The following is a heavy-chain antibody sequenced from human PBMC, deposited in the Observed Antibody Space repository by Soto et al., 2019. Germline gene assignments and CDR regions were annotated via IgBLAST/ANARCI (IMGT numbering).Heavy chain of an antibody. CDR3: ARENYYGLDY. CDR1: SGSISSYK. CDR2: INYSGST. J-gene: IGHJ4*02. Sequence: PSETLSLTCTVSSGSISSYKLSWVRQPPGKGLEWIGFINYSGSTHYHPSHKSRVTVSLDTSKNQFSLKLNSVTAADTAVYYCARENYYGLDYWGPGTSVTVSS. D-gene: IGHD3-10*01. V-gene: IGHV4-59*01.